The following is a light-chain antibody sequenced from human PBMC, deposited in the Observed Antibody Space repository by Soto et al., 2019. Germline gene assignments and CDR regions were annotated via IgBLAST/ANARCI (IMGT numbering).Light chain of an antibody. Sequence: QSVLTQPPSASGTPGQRVTISCSGSSSDIGSNYVYWYQQLPGTAPKILIYRNNQRPSGVPDRFSGSKSGSSASLAISGLRSEDEADYHCAAWDDRQSGFYVFGTGTKVTVL. CDR3: AAWDDRQSGFYV. CDR2: RNN. CDR1: SSDIGSNY. V-gene: IGLV1-47*01. J-gene: IGLJ1*01.